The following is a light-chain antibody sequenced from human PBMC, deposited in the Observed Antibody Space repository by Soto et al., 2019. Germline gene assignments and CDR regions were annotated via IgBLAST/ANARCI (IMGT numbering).Light chain of an antibody. J-gene: IGKJ2*01. CDR3: QQSYSTPFMYT. CDR2: KAS. V-gene: IGKV1-5*03. CDR1: QSISSW. Sequence: DIQMTQSPSTLSASVGDRVTITCRASQSISSWLAWYQQKPGKAPKLLIYKASSLESGVPSRFSGSGSGTEFTLTISSLQPDDFATYYCQQSYSTPFMYTFGQGTKVDIK.